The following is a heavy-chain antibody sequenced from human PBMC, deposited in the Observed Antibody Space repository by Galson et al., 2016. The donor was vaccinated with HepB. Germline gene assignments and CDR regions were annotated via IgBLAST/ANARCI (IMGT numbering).Heavy chain of an antibody. CDR1: GFTFENAW. J-gene: IGHJ4*02. Sequence: DSGFTFENAWMSWVRQAPGKGLEWVGRFKSKVSGGTANYGAPVKGRFTSSKDDSKKTLYLQMNGLKAEDTAVYFCTTGSSGGEDYWGQGTLVTVSS. D-gene: IGHD3-16*01. V-gene: IGHV3-15*01. CDR2: FKSKVSGGTA. CDR3: TTGSSGGEDY.